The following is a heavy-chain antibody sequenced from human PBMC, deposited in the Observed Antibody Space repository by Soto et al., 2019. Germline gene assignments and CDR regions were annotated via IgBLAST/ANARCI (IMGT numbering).Heavy chain of an antibody. V-gene: IGHV5-51*03. CDR1: GFAFSNYW. CDR3: AANPRHDTDPLWHY. CDR2: TYPGDSAT. J-gene: IGHJ4*02. Sequence: GESLKISCKPSGFAFSNYWVGWVRQMPGKGFEWMGITYPGDSATKYSPSFQGHVTISSDKSTNTAYLQWSSLRASDTTIYFCAANPRHDTDPLWHYWGQGTLVTVSS. D-gene: IGHD3-16*01.